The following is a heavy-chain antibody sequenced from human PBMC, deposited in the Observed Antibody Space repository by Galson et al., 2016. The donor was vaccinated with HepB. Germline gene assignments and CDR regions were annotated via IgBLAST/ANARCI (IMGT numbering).Heavy chain of an antibody. V-gene: IGHV3-53*01. J-gene: IGHJ4*02. Sequence: SLRLSCAASGFTVSSTYMSWVRQAPGKGLEWVSVTYSGGDTYYADSVKGRFTISRDNSRNTLYLQMNSLRAEDTAVYYCATDSPHSSSWGSHWGQRTLVTVSS. CDR3: ATDSPHSSSWGSH. CDR1: GFTVSSTY. D-gene: IGHD6-13*01. CDR2: TYSGGDT.